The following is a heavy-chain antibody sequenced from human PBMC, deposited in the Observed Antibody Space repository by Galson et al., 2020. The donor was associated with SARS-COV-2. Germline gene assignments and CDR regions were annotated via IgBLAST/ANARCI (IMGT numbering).Heavy chain of an antibody. CDR2: MNPNSGNT. V-gene: IGHV1-8*01. CDR3: AREAGGYSATFDF. CDR1: GYAFTTYD. J-gene: IGHJ4*02. Sequence: ASVKVSCKASGYAFTTYDINWMRQAPGQGLEWMGWMNPNSGNTGFAQRFQGRVTMTRNTSISTAYMELSSLRSGDTAVYYCAREAGGYSATFDFWGQGTLVTVSS. D-gene: IGHD5-18*01.